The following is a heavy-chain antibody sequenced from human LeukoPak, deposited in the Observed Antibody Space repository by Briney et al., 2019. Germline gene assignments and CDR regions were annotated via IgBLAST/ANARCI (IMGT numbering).Heavy chain of an antibody. V-gene: IGHV3-23*01. CDR3: AKEAVAGDYFDY. CDR1: GFTFSSYA. D-gene: IGHD6-19*01. J-gene: IGHJ4*02. Sequence: GGSLRLSCAASGFTFSSYAMSWVRQAPGKELEWVSAISGSGGSTYYADSVKGRFTIARDNSKSTLHLQMNSLRDEDTAVYYCAKEAVAGDYFDYWGQGTLVTVSS. CDR2: ISGSGGST.